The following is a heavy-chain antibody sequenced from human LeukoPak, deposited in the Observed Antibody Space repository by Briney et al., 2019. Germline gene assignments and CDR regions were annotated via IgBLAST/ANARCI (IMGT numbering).Heavy chain of an antibody. D-gene: IGHD2-2*02. CDR2: INHSGST. CDR3: ARAYRGRDRYFDL. CDR1: AGSFSGYY. J-gene: IGHJ2*01. V-gene: IGHV4-34*01. Sequence: SETLSLTCAVYAGSFSGYYWSWIRQPPGKGLECIGEINHSGSTNYNPSLKSRVTISVDTSKNQFSLKLSSVTAADTAVYYCARAYRGRDRYFDLWGRGTLVTVSS.